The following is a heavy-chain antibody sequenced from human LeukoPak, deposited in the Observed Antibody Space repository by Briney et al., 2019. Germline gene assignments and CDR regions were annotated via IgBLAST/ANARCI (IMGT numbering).Heavy chain of an antibody. CDR1: GYTFTTYW. CDR3: ARRVYSSGWYYFDY. J-gene: IGHJ4*02. D-gene: IGHD6-19*01. CDR2: IYPGDSDT. V-gene: IGHV5-51*01. Sequence: GESLKISCKGSGYTFTTYWIGWVRQMPGKGLEWMGIIYPGDSDTRYSLSFQGQVTISADKSISTAYLQWSSLKASDTAIYYCARRVYSSGWYYFDYWGQGTLVTVSS.